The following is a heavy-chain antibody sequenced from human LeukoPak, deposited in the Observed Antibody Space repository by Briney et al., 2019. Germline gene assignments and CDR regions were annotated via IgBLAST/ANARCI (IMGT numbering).Heavy chain of an antibody. D-gene: IGHD6-25*01. CDR2: ISTSGDSS. J-gene: IGHJ4*02. CDR3: AKDESAATFTFDY. V-gene: IGHV3-23*01. Sequence: GGSLRLSCAASGFTFSSYAMSWVRQAPGKGLEWVSGISTSGDSSYYADSVQGRFTISRDNSKNTLYLQMNSLRAEDTAIYYCAKDESAATFTFDYWGQGTLVTVSS. CDR1: GFTFSSYA.